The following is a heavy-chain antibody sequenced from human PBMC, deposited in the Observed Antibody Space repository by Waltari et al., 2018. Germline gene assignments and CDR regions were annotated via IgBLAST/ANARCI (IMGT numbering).Heavy chain of an antibody. J-gene: IGHJ3*01. Sequence: EVQLVASGGGLVHPGRSLRLSCAASGFTFDDYAMPWVRHAPGKGLEWVAGINWNSDSIGYGDSVKGRFTISRDNARNSLYLQMNSLTTEDTAVYYCLKKNDEVYDRNGLVYDAFDVWGQGTMVTVST. CDR3: LKKNDEVYDRNGLVYDAFDV. V-gene: IGHV3-9*01. CDR1: GFTFDDYA. D-gene: IGHD3-22*01. CDR2: INWNSDSI.